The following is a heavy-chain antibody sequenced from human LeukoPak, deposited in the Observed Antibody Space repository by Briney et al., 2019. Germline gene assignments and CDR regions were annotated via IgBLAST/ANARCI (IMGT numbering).Heavy chain of an antibody. D-gene: IGHD3-16*01. CDR3: AGDTPPGGDYYFDY. Sequence: PGGSLRLSCAASGFSFSTYGMHWVRQAPGKGLEWVALIWNAGTNTYYADSVKGRFTISRDNSKNTLYLQMNSLRAEDTAVYYCAGDTPPGGDYYFDYWGQGPLVIVSS. J-gene: IGHJ4*02. CDR2: IWNAGTNT. V-gene: IGHV3-33*01. CDR1: GFSFSTYG.